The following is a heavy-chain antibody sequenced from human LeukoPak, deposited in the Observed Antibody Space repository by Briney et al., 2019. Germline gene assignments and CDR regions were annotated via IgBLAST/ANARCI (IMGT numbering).Heavy chain of an antibody. V-gene: IGHV3-13*01. CDR3: ARDGGATPGYYYYYMDV. J-gene: IGHJ6*03. CDR2: IGTAGDT. Sequence: PGGSLRLSCAASGFTFSIYDMHWVRQATGKGLEWVSAIGTAGDTYYPGSVKGRFTISRENAKNSLYLQMNSLRAGDTAVYYCARDGGATPGYYYYYMDVWGKGTTVTVSS. D-gene: IGHD1-26*01. CDR1: GFTFSIYD.